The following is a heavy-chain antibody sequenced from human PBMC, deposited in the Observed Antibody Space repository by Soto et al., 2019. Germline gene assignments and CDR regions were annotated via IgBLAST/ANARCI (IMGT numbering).Heavy chain of an antibody. CDR1: VFSISISYGY. D-gene: IGHD3-3*01. Sequence: PSETRSITCSVSVFSISISYGYWTWVRHPPGNGLEWIGYIYYTGNAYYNPSLKNRVTISLDTSSNHFSLRLTSVTAADTATYYCATRPYYDYWSGHYTDSWGQGTLVTVSS. CDR3: ATRPYYDYWSGHYTDS. J-gene: IGHJ4*02. CDR2: IYYTGNA. V-gene: IGHV4-30-4*01.